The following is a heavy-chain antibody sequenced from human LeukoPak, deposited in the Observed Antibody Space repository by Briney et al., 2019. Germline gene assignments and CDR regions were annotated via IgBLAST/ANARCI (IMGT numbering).Heavy chain of an antibody. CDR3: ARVTYDAFDI. D-gene: IGHD2-21*02. V-gene: IGHV4-38-2*01. Sequence: SETLSLTCAVSGYSISSGYYWGWIRQPPGKGLEWIGSIYHSGSTYYNPSLKSRVTISVDTSKNQFSLKLSSVTAADTAVYYCARVTYDAFDIWGQGTMVTVSS. CDR1: GYSISSGYY. J-gene: IGHJ3*02. CDR2: IYHSGST.